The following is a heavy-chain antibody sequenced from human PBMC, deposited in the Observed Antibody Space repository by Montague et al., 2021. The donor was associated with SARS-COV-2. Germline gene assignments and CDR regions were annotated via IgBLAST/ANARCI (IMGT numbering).Heavy chain of an antibody. CDR2: ISYTGHT. Sequence: SETLSLTCAIYGGSFSGYFWSRIRQSPGKGLEWIGEISYTGHTRYNPSLQSRVSISGDSSENQFSLTLTSVTAADTAVYYCARSHYSVSWCPDWSQGTLVTVSS. D-gene: IGHD5/OR15-5a*01. J-gene: IGHJ4*02. CDR3: ARSHYSVSWCPD. CDR1: GGSFSGYF. V-gene: IGHV4-34*01.